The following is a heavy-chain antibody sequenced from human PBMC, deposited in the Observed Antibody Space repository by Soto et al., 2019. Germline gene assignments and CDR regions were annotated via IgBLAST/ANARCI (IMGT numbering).Heavy chain of an antibody. J-gene: IGHJ4*02. V-gene: IGHV4-31*03. D-gene: IGHD4-4*01. CDR2: IYYSGST. CDR1: GGSISSGGYY. CDR3: ATGASTVLHS. Sequence: QVQLQESGPGLVKPSQTLSLTCTVSGGSISSGGYYWSWIRQHPGKGLEWIGYIYYSGSTYYNPSLKNRLTISLAAPKNQFTLTLSSVTAADTVIYYCATGASTVLHSWGQGTLVTVSS.